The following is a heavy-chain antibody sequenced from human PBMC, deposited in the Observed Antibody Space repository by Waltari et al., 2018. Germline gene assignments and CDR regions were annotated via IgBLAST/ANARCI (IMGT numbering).Heavy chain of an antibody. CDR1: GGSISSGGYS. J-gene: IGHJ4*02. CDR2: IYQSGST. CDR3: ASSDSSSWYEIDY. V-gene: IGHV4-30-2*01. D-gene: IGHD6-13*01. Sequence: QLQLQESGSGLVKPSQPLSLTCAVSGGSISSGGYSWSWIRQPPGKGLEWIGYIYQSGSTYNNTSLKSRITRSVDRSKNQFSLKLSSVTAADTAVYYCASSDSSSWYEIDYWGQGTLVTVSS.